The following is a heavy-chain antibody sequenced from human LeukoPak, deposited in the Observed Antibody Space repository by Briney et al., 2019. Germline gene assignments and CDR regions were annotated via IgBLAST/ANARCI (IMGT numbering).Heavy chain of an antibody. D-gene: IGHD4-23*01. Sequence: GGALRLPCAHSGCTFSTYSRSWVGQDPGERREWVSYISSSSSTIYYADSAKGRFTISRDNAKNSLYLQMNSLRAEDTAVYYCARERYGGFDYWGQGTLVTVSS. CDR3: ARERYGGFDY. CDR1: GCTFSTYS. V-gene: IGHV3-48*01. CDR2: ISSSSSTI. J-gene: IGHJ4*02.